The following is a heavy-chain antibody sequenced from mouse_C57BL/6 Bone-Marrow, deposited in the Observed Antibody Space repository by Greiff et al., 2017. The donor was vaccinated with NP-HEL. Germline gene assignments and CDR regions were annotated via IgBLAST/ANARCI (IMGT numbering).Heavy chain of an antibody. CDR1: GYSITSGYF. Sequence: EVQLQESGPGLVKPSQSLSLTCSVTGYSITSGYFWYWIRQFPGNKLEWMGYISYDGSNNYNPSLKNRISITRDTSKNQFFLKLNSVTTEDTATYYCARGIYYDYGWCYFDYWGQGTTLTVSS. D-gene: IGHD2-4*01. V-gene: IGHV3-6*01. CDR3: ARGIYYDYGWCYFDY. J-gene: IGHJ2*01. CDR2: ISYDGSN.